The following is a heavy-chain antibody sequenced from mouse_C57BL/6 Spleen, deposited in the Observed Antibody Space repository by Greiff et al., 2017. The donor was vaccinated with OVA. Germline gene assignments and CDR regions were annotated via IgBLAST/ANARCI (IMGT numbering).Heavy chain of an antibody. J-gene: IGHJ3*01. CDR3: ARGWAWFAY. CDR2: INYDGSST. D-gene: IGHD4-1*01. Sequence: EVKLVESEGGLVQPGSSMKLSCTASGFTFSDYYMAWVRQVPEKGLEWVANINYDGSSTYYLDSLKSRFIISRDNAKNILYLQMSSLKSEDTATYYCARGWAWFAYWGQGTLVTVSA. CDR1: GFTFSDYY. V-gene: IGHV5-16*01.